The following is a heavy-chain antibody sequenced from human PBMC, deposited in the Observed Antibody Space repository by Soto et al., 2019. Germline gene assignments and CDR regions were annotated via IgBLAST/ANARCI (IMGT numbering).Heavy chain of an antibody. V-gene: IGHV4-30-2*01. CDR2: IYHSGST. D-gene: IGHD2-2*01. Sequence: SETLSLTCAVSGGSISSGGYSWSWIRQPPGKGLEWIGYIYHSGSTYYNPSLKSQVTISVDRSKNQFSLKLNSVTAADTAVYYCARGRLVPAVNFDYWGLGTLVTVSS. CDR1: GGSISSGGYS. CDR3: ARGRLVPAVNFDY. J-gene: IGHJ4*02.